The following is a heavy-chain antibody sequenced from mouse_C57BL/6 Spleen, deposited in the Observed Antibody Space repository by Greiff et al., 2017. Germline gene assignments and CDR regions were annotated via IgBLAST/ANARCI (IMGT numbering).Heavy chain of an antibody. D-gene: IGHD1-1*01. CDR2: INPSSGYT. V-gene: IGHV1-4*01. CDR3: ARSDYGSRGLDY. CDR1: GYTFTSYT. J-gene: IGHJ2*01. Sequence: QVQLKESGAELARPGASVKMSCKASGYTFTSYTMHWVKQRPGQGLEWIGYINPSSGYTKYNQKFKDKATLTADKSSSTAYMQLSSLTSEDSAVYYCARSDYGSRGLDYWGQGTTLTVSS.